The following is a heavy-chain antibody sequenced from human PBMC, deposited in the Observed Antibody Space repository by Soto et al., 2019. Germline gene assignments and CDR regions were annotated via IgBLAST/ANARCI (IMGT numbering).Heavy chain of an antibody. D-gene: IGHD4-17*01. CDR1: GYTFTSYG. Sequence: ADSLKVSCKASGYTFTSYGISWVRQAPGQGLEWMGWISAYNGNTNYAQKLQGRVTMTTDTSTSTAYMELRSLRSDDTAVYYCAREGYGDYVSYYYYGMDVWGQGTTVTVSS. CDR3: AREGYGDYVSYYYYGMDV. J-gene: IGHJ6*02. CDR2: ISAYNGNT. V-gene: IGHV1-18*04.